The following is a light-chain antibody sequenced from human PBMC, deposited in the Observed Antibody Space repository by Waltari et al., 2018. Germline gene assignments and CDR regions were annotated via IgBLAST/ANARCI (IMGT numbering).Light chain of an antibody. Sequence: QSALTQPRSVSGSPGQSVTLSCTGTSSDVGGYNYVSWYKKHPGKAPKLMIYNVSKRPSGVPDRFSGSKSGNTASLTISGLQAEDEADYYCCSYAGSRYVFGTGTKVTVL. J-gene: IGLJ1*01. CDR3: CSYAGSRYV. CDR2: NVS. CDR1: SSDVGGYNY. V-gene: IGLV2-11*01.